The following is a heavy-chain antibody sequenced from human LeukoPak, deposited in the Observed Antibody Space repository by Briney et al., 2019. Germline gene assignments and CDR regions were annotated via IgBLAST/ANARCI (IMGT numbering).Heavy chain of an antibody. D-gene: IGHD3-16*01. Sequence: ASVKVSCKASGYTFTNYYIHWVRQAPGQDLEWVGLINPNGGNTGYAQRFQGRVTVTTDTSTSTVFMELNSLQSEDTAVYYCARERRAWGEDFWGQGTLVTVSS. CDR3: ARERRAWGEDF. V-gene: IGHV1-46*01. CDR1: GYTFTNYY. CDR2: INPNGGNT. J-gene: IGHJ4*02.